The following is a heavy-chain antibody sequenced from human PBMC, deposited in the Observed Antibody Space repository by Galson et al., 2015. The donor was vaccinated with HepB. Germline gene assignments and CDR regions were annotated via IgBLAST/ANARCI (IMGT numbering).Heavy chain of an antibody. D-gene: IGHD6-13*01. V-gene: IGHV3-33*01. CDR3: ARVGSSSWSPDHYYYYMDV. CDR2: IWYDGSNK. J-gene: IGHJ6*03. Sequence: SLRLSCAASGFTFSSYGMHWVRQAPGKGLEWVAVIWYDGSNKYYADSVKGRFTISRDNSKNTLYLQMNSLRAEDTAVYYCARVGSSSWSPDHYYYYMDVWGKGTTVTVSS. CDR1: GFTFSSYG.